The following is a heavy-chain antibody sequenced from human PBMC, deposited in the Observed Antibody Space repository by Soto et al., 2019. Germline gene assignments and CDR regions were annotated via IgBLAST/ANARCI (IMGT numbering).Heavy chain of an antibody. J-gene: IGHJ4*02. V-gene: IGHV3-30-3*01. D-gene: IGHD1-7*01. CDR1: GFTFSSYA. CDR2: ISYDGSKK. Sequence: QVQLVESGGGVVQPGRSLRLSCAASGFTFSSYAMHCVRQAPGKGLEWVAVISYDGSKKYYADSVKGRFTISRDNSKNTLYLQMTSLRAEDTAVYYCAHEGDGTILHWGQGTLVTVSS. CDR3: AHEGDGTILH.